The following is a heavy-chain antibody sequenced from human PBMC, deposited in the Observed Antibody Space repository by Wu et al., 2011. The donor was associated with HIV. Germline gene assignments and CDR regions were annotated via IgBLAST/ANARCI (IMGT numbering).Heavy chain of an antibody. D-gene: IGHD6-19*01. CDR2: ISPYDGDT. J-gene: IGHJ4*02. Sequence: QVQLVQSGAEVKKPGASVKVSCKASGYTFNTYAISWVRQAPGQGLEWMGWISPYDGDTKYPQKLQGRVTMTTDTSTSTAYMELRSLRSDDTAVYYCARDDSSGWPEGFDYWGQGTRGHRLL. V-gene: IGHV1-18*01. CDR1: GYTFNTYA. CDR3: ARDDSSGWPEGFDY.